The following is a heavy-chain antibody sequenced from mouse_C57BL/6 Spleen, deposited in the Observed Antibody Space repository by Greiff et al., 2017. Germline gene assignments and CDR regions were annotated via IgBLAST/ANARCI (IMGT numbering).Heavy chain of an antibody. CDR1: GYTFTSYW. D-gene: IGHD1-1*01. CDR2: IYPGSGST. V-gene: IGHV1-55*01. Sequence: QVQLQQPRAERVKPGASVKMSCKASGYTFTSYWITWVKQRPGQGLEWIGDIYPGSGSTNYNEKFKSKATLTVDTSSSTAYMQLSSLTSEDSAVYYCARSGTVVTYWYFDVWCTGTTVTVSS. J-gene: IGHJ1*03. CDR3: ARSGTVVTYWYFDV.